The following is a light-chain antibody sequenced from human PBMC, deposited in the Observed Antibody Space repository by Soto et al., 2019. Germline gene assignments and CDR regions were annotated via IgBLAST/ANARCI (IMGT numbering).Light chain of an antibody. CDR1: QSISSN. CDR2: LAS. CDR3: QQYNNWPPAT. Sequence: IVLTHSPGKLCVSPGSRTTLSCRASQSISSNLAWYQQKPGQSPRLLFYLASTRAPGIPARFSAGGSGTEFTLTISSLQSDDFAVYYCQQYNNWPPATFGQGTLLEI. J-gene: IGKJ5*01. V-gene: IGKV3-15*01.